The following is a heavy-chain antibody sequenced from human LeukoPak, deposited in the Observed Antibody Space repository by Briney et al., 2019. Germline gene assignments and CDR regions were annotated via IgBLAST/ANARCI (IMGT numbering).Heavy chain of an antibody. V-gene: IGHV1-18*01. J-gene: IGHJ4*02. CDR2: ISAYNGNT. D-gene: IGHD3-22*01. CDR1: GYTFTSYG. CDR3: AREEGGNYYDSSGYPLGYFDY. Sequence: GASVKVSCKASGYTFTSYGISWVRQAPGQGLEWMGWISAYNGNTNYAQKLQGRVTMTTDTSTSTAYMELRSLRSDDTAVYYCAREEGGNYYDSSGYPLGYFDYWGQGTLVTVSS.